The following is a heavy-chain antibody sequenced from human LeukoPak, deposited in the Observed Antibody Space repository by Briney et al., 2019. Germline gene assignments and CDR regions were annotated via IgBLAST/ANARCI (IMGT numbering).Heavy chain of an antibody. CDR2: VRFNGGNK. D-gene: IGHD5-12*01. CDR1: GFALGSYG. J-gene: IGHJ4*02. CDR3: AREFNSGYHSGGPRY. V-gene: IGHV3-30*02. Sequence: GGSLRLSCTASGFALGSYGMHWVRQAPGKGLEWLAFVRFNGGNKYYADSVKGRFTISRDTSKNTLFLQMKSLRVEDTAVYSCAREFNSGYHSGGPRYWGLGTLVTVSS.